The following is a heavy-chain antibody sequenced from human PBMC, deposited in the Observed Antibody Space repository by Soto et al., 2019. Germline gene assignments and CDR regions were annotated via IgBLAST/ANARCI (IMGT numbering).Heavy chain of an antibody. Sequence: GGSLRLSCAASGFTFSSYGMHWVHQAPGKGLEWVAVIWYDGSNKYYADSVKGRFTISRDNSKNTLYLQMNSLRAEDTAVYYCARVTSSTMTDYYYYYMDVWGKGTTVTVSS. D-gene: IGHD3-22*01. V-gene: IGHV3-33*01. J-gene: IGHJ6*03. CDR3: ARVTSSTMTDYYYYYMDV. CDR1: GFTFSSYG. CDR2: IWYDGSNK.